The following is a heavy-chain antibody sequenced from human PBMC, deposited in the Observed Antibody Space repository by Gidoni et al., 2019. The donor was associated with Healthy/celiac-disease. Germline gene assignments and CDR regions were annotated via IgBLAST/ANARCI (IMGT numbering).Heavy chain of an antibody. D-gene: IGHD2-2*01. J-gene: IGHJ4*02. V-gene: IGHV3-7*01. CDR3: ARGMDGCSSTSCYVPSMY. CDR1: GFTFSSYW. Sequence: EVQLVESGGGLIQPGGSLRLSCAASGFTFSSYWMRWVRQAPGKGLEWVANIKQDGSEKYYVDSVKGRFTISRDNAKNSLYLQMNSLRAEDTAVYYCARGMDGCSSTSCYVPSMYWGQGTLVTVSS. CDR2: IKQDGSEK.